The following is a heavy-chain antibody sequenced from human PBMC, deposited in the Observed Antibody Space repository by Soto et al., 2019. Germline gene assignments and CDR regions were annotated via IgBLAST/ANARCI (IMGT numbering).Heavy chain of an antibody. J-gene: IGHJ4*02. CDR1: GFTFSSYS. V-gene: IGHV3-21*01. Sequence: GGSLRLSCAASGFTFSSYSMNWVRQAPGKGLEWVSSISSSSSYIYYADSVKGRFTISRDNAKNSLYLQMNSLRAEDTAVYYCAREMVGFTGQPSIDYWGQGTLVTVSS. CDR2: ISSSSSYI. CDR3: AREMVGFTGQPSIDY. D-gene: IGHD2-8*01.